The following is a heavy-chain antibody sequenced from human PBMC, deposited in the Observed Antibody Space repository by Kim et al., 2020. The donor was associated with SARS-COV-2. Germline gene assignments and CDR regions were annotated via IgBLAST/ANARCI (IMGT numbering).Heavy chain of an antibody. CDR2: IFSNGEK. J-gene: IGHJ4*02. CDR1: GLSLSNSRVG. Sequence: SGPTLVNPTETLTLTCTVSGLSLSNSRVGVSWIRQSPGKGLEWLAHIFSNGEKFYSPPLHSRLSISKDAPRSQVVLTMTSMDALDTGTYYCARNARTSWPTAADLWGPGTRVTVSS. V-gene: IGHV2-26*01. CDR3: ARNARTSWPTAADL. D-gene: IGHD6-13*01.